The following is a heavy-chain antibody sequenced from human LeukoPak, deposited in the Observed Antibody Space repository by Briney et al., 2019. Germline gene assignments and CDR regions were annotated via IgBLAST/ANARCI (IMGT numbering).Heavy chain of an antibody. V-gene: IGHV3-48*01. D-gene: IGHD7-27*01. CDR2: ISSSSSTI. Sequence: GGSLRLSCAASGFTFSSYSMNWVRQAPGKGLEWVSYISSSSSTIYYAGSVKGRFTISRDNAKNSLYLQMNSLRAEDTAVYYCAREGDWGPFDYWGQGTLVTVSS. J-gene: IGHJ4*02. CDR1: GFTFSSYS. CDR3: AREGDWGPFDY.